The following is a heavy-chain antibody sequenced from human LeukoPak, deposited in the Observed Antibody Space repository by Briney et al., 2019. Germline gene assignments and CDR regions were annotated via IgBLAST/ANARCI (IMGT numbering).Heavy chain of an antibody. V-gene: IGHV4-59*01. CDR2: IYYSGST. D-gene: IGHD1-26*01. J-gene: IGHJ4*02. CDR3: ARGGSGSYHGDYFDY. Sequence: SETLSLTCTVSGGSISSYYWSWIRQPPGKGLEWIGDIYYSGSTNYNPSLKSRVTISVDTSKNQFSLKLSSVTAADTAVYYCARGGSGSYHGDYFDYWGQGTLVTVSS. CDR1: GGSISSYY.